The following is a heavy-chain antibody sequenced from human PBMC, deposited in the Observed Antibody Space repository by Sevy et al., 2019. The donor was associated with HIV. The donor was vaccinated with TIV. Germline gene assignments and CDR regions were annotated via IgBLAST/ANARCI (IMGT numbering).Heavy chain of an antibody. Sequence: GGSLRLSCAASGFTFSSYGMHWVRQAPGKGLEWVAVISYDGSNKYYADSAKGRFTISRDNSKNTLYLQMNSLRGEDTAVYYCATAGGVPWGQGTMVTVSS. CDR3: ATAGGVP. D-gene: IGHD2-8*02. CDR2: ISYDGSNK. V-gene: IGHV3-30*03. J-gene: IGHJ3*01. CDR1: GFTFSSYG.